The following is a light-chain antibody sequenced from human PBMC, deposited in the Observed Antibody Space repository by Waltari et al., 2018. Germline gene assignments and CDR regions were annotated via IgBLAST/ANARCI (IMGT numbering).Light chain of an antibody. J-gene: IGKJ1*01. CDR1: QDISIY. CDR3: QQYKDLPRT. Sequence: DIQMTQSPSSMSASVGDRVPLTCQASQDISIYLSWYQQKPGKAPKVLIYDASNLETGVPSRFTGSRSGTDFTFTISSLQPEDIATYYCQQYKDLPRTFGQGTKVEIK. CDR2: DAS. V-gene: IGKV1-33*01.